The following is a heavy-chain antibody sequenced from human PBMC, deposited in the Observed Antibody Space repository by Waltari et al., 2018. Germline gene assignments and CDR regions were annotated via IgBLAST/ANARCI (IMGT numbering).Heavy chain of an antibody. J-gene: IGHJ4*02. Sequence: QVQLQESGPGLVKPSETLSLTCTVSGGSISSYYWSWIRQPPGKGLEWIGYIYYSGSTNYNPSLKSRVTISVDTSKNQFSLKLSSVTAADTAVYYCARTGIVATMGFWYWGQGTLVTVSS. CDR2: IYYSGST. CDR3: ARTGIVATMGFWY. D-gene: IGHD5-12*01. CDR1: GGSISSYY. V-gene: IGHV4-59*12.